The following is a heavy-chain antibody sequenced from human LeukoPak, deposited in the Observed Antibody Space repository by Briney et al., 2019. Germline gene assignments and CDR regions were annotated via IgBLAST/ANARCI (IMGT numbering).Heavy chain of an antibody. V-gene: IGHV3-21*01. D-gene: IGHD2-2*01. CDR2: ISSSSSYI. CDR1: GFTFSSYA. CDR3: ARDYCSSTSCYAYFDY. J-gene: IGHJ4*02. Sequence: GGSLRLSCAASGFTFSSYAMSWVRQAPGKGLEWVSSISSSSSYIYYADSVKGRFTISRDNAKNSLYLQMNSLRAEDTAVYYCARDYCSSTSCYAYFDYWGQGTLVTVSS.